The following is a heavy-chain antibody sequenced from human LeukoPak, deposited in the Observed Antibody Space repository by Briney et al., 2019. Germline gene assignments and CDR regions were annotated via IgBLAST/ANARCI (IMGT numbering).Heavy chain of an antibody. CDR3: ARTHYYGSGSYYSPPGY. D-gene: IGHD3-10*01. CDR2: INPSGGGT. V-gene: IGHV1-46*01. CDR1: GYTFTSYY. Sequence: ASVKVSCKASGYTFTSYYMHWVRQAPGQGLEWMGIINPSGGGTSYAQKFQGRVTMTRDTSTSTVYMELSSLRSEDTAVYYCARTHYYGSGSYYSPPGYWGQGTLVTVSS. J-gene: IGHJ4*02.